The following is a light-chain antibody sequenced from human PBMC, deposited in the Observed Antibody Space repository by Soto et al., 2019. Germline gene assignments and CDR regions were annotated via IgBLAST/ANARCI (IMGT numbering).Light chain of an antibody. CDR2: AAS. V-gene: IGKV3-20*01. CDR1: QSVSSSH. Sequence: EIVLTQSPGTLSLSPGERATLSCRASQSVSSSHLAWYQHKPGQAPRLLIYAASSRATGSPDRFSGGGSGTDFTLAIRRLEPEDFAVYYCHQFGYSPRTFGQGTKVDIK. CDR3: HQFGYSPRT. J-gene: IGKJ1*01.